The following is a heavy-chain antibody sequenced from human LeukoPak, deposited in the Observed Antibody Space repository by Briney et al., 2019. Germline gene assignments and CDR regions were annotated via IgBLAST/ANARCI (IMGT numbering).Heavy chain of an antibody. D-gene: IGHD4-17*01. CDR2: IWYVGSNK. V-gene: IGHV3-33*01. Sequence: GRSLRLSCAASGFTFSSYGMHWVRPAPGKGLGWVAVIWYVGSNKYYADSVRGRFTISRDNSKNTLYLQMNSLRAEDTAVYYCARDRSPMTTVTRSLRLGYYYGMDVWGKGTTVTVSS. CDR1: GFTFSSYG. J-gene: IGHJ6*04. CDR3: ARDRSPMTTVTRSLRLGYYYGMDV.